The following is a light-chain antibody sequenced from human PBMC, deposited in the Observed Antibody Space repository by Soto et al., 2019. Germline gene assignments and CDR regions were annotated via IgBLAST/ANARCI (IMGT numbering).Light chain of an antibody. V-gene: IGKV3-20*01. CDR3: QQYGSSPTT. J-gene: IGKJ1*01. Sequence: EIVLTQSPGTLSLSPGERATLSCRASQSVSSSYLAWYQQKPGQAPRLLIYGASCRATGIPDRFSGSGPGTDFTLTISRLEPEDFAVYYCQQYGSSPTTFGQGTKVDIK. CDR1: QSVSSSY. CDR2: GAS.